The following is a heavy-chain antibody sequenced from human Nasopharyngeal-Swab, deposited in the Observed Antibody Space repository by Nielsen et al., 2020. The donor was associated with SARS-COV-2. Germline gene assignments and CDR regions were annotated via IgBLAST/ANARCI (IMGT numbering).Heavy chain of an antibody. V-gene: IGHV4-34*01. CDR2: INHSGST. D-gene: IGHD6-25*01. CDR1: GVSFSSYY. Sequence: SETLSLTCGVYGVSFSSYYWSWIRQPPGKGLEWIGEINHSGSTNYNPSLESRVTLSVDTSKNQFSLNLISVTAADTAVYYCATTGYSSVYYVHWGQGVLVTVSS. J-gene: IGHJ4*02. CDR3: ATTGYSSVYYVH.